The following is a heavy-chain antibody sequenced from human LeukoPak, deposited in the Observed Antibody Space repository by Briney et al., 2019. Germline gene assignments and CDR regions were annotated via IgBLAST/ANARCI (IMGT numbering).Heavy chain of an antibody. J-gene: IGHJ4*02. CDR3: ARHRTGDTKVFDY. V-gene: IGHV4-59*08. D-gene: IGHD1-26*01. Sequence: SETLSLTCTVSGGSINNYYWRWIRQPPGRGLEWIGQIYYGGITSYNPSLKSRVTVSLETPKNQFSLRLNSVTAADTAVYYCARHRTGDTKVFDYWGQGTLAIVSS. CDR2: IYYGGIT. CDR1: GGSINNYY.